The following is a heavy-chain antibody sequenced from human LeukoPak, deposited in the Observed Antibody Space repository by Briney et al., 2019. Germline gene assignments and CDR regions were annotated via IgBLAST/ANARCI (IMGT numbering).Heavy chain of an antibody. J-gene: IGHJ4*02. CDR2: IIYSGGT. CDR1: GGSISSYY. V-gene: IGHV4-59*08. Sequence: PSETLSLTCTVSGGSISSYYWSWIRQPPGKGLEWIGYIIYSGGTNYNPSLKSRVTISVDTSKNQFSLKLSSVTAADTAVYFCARQPGGEMANALDYWGQGTLVTVSS. CDR3: ARQPGGEMANALDY. D-gene: IGHD5-24*01.